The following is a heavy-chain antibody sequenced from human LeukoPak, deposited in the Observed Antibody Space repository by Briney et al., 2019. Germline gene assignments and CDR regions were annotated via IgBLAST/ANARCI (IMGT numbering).Heavy chain of an antibody. CDR3: ARGGDRSFDY. CDR2: IHHSGSI. Sequence: SQTLSLTCSVSGVSISSNLWWTWVRQPPGKGLEWIAEIHHSGSINYNPSLKSRVTISVDKAKNQFSLNLNSVTAADTAVYYCARGGDRSFDYWGQGTLVTVSS. CDR1: GVSISSNLW. D-gene: IGHD3-10*01. J-gene: IGHJ4*02. V-gene: IGHV4-4*02.